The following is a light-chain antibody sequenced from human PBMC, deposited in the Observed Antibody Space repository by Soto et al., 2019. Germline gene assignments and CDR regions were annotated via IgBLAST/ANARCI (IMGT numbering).Light chain of an antibody. Sequence: EIVLTQSPATLSLSPGGRATLSCRASQSVSSSLAWYQQRPGQPPKLVIYDASKRAVGIPDRFSGSGSGADFTLTISSLDPEDFAIYYCQQRTTWPPTFGQGTRLEIK. CDR2: DAS. CDR3: QQRTTWPPT. J-gene: IGKJ5*01. CDR1: QSVSSS. V-gene: IGKV3-11*01.